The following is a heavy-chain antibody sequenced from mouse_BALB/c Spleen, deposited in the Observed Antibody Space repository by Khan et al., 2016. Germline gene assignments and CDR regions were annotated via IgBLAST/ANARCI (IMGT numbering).Heavy chain of an antibody. CDR1: GYTFTSYW. V-gene: IGHV1S81*02. J-gene: IGHJ2*01. Sequence: QVQLQQSGAELVKAGASVKMSCKASGYTFTSYWMHWVKQRLGQGLEWFAETNPTNGRTYYNEKFKSKATLTVDKSSSTAYMLLSGPTFEDSAVYYCARIKKIVVTYFDDWGRGTTLTVSS. CDR2: TNPTNGRT. D-gene: IGHD1-1*01. CDR3: ARIKKIVVTYFDD.